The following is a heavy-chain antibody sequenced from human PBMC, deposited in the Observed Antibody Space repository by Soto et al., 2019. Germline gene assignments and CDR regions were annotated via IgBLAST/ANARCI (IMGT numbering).Heavy chain of an antibody. CDR1: GGTFSSYA. J-gene: IGHJ4*02. V-gene: IGHV1-69*13. CDR3: ARDAWASSGWPGDY. CDR2: IIPIFGTA. Sequence: SVKGSFKASGGTFSSYAISWVRQAPGQGLEWMGGIIPIFGTANYAQKFQGRVTITADESTSTAYMELSSLRSEDTAVYYCARDAWASSGWPGDYWGQGTLVTVSS. D-gene: IGHD6-19*01.